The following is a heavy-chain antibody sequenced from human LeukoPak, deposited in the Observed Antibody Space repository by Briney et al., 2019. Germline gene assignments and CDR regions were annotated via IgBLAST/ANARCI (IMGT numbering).Heavy chain of an antibody. V-gene: IGHV3-7*01. Sequence: GGSLRLSCAVSGFTFSSHWMAWVRQAPGKGPEWVANINEDGSVKYYVDSVMGRFSISRDNAKDLLYLQMNSLRAGDTAVYYCARGKRGYSGYDKMYYFDYWGQGTLVTVSS. J-gene: IGHJ4*02. CDR2: INEDGSVK. D-gene: IGHD5-12*01. CDR3: ARGKRGYSGYDKMYYFDY. CDR1: GFTFSSHW.